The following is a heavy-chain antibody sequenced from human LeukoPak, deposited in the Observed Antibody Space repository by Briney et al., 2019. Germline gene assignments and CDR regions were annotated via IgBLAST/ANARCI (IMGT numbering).Heavy chain of an antibody. Sequence: GGSLRLSCTASGFTVSNNYMSWVRQAPWKALEWVSVIYSDGSTYYADSVKGRLTISRDSSKDTLYLQMNSLRAEDTAMYYCTRAPTDSYKSDSWGQGTLATVSS. J-gene: IGHJ4*02. CDR3: TRAPTDSYKSDS. CDR1: GFTVSNNY. V-gene: IGHV3-53*01. CDR2: IYSDGST. D-gene: IGHD1-14*01.